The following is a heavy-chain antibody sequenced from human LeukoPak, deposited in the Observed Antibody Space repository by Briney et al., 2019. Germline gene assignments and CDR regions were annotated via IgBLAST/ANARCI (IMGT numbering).Heavy chain of an antibody. Sequence: SETLSLTCAVSGYSISSGYYWGWIRQPPGKGLEWIGSIYHSGSTYYNPSLKSRVTISVDTSKKQSSLNLSSVTAADTAVYYCARLGAFDYWGQGTLVTVSS. CDR1: GYSISSGYY. V-gene: IGHV4-38-2*01. CDR2: IYHSGST. J-gene: IGHJ4*02. CDR3: ARLGAFDY. D-gene: IGHD4/OR15-4a*01.